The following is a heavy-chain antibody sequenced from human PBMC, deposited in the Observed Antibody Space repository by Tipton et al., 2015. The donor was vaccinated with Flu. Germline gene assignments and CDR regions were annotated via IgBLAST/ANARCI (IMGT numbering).Heavy chain of an antibody. CDR3: ARRGGGYKYLYGMGV. V-gene: IGHV4-39*01. CDR1: GGSIVDSSYY. D-gene: IGHD5-12*01. J-gene: IGHJ6*02. CDR2: VYYYGNT. Sequence: LRLSCTVSGGSIVDSSYYWDWIRQPPGKGLEWIGSVYYYGNTYYNPSLKKRVTISVDTSKNQFSLQLSSVTAADTAVYYCARRGGGYKYLYGMGVWGQGSTVTVSS.